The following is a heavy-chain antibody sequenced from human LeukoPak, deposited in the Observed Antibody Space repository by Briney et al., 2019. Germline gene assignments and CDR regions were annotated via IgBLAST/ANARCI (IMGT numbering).Heavy chain of an antibody. CDR2: IYYSGST. V-gene: IGHV4-30-4*01. Sequence: PSETLSLTCTVSGGPISSGDYYWSWIRQPPGKGLEWIGYIYYSGSTYYNPSLKSRVTISVDRSKNQFSLKLNSVTAADTAVYYCARSYDYVWGSYRYGWFDYWGQGTLVTVSS. CDR3: ARSYDYVWGSYRYGWFDY. CDR1: GGPISSGDYY. J-gene: IGHJ4*02. D-gene: IGHD3-16*02.